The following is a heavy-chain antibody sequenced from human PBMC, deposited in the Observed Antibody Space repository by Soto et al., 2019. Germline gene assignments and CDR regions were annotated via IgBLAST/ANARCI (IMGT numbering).Heavy chain of an antibody. CDR3: ARDPGVHYDFWRGYTNYYYYYGIDV. Sequence: SVKGSCKASGGTFSSYAISWVRQAPGQGLEWMGGIIPIFGTANYAQKFQGRVTITADESTSTAYMELSSLRSEDTAVYYCARDPGVHYDFWRGYTNYYYYYGIDVWGQLTTFTVS. CDR1: GGTFSSYA. CDR2: IIPIFGTA. V-gene: IGHV1-69*13. J-gene: IGHJ6*02. D-gene: IGHD3-3*01.